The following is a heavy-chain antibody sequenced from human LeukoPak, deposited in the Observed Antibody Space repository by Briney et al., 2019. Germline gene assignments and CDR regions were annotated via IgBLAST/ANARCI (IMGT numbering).Heavy chain of an antibody. V-gene: IGHV3-33*01. CDR2: IWYDGSNK. J-gene: IGHJ4*02. CDR3: ARDKFVVAVAGTPFDY. CDR1: GFTFSSYG. D-gene: IGHD6-19*01. Sequence: GGSLRLSCAASGFTFSSYGMHWVRQAPGKGLEWVAVIWYDGSNKYYADSVKGRFTISRDNSKNTLYLQMNSLRAEDTAVYYCARDKFVVAVAGTPFDYWGQGTLVTVSS.